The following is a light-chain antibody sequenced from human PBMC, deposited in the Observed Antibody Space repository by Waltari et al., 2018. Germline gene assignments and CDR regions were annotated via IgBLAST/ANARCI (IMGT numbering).Light chain of an antibody. CDR1: QRVSSY. CDR3: QKRSNWPS. V-gene: IGKV3-11*01. CDR2: DES. J-gene: IGKJ4*01. Sequence: EIVLTQSPATLSLSPGERATLSCRASQRVSSYLSWYQQKPGQAPMLLIYDESNRATDIPAMFSGSGCRTDFTLTSSSVEPEDFAVYYCQKRSNWPSFGGGTKVEIK.